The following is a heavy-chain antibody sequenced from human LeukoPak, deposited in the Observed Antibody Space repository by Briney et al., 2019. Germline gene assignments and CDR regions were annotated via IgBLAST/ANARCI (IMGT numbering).Heavy chain of an antibody. CDR3: ARYRTVTTYFDY. CDR2: IYHSGST. D-gene: IGHD4-17*01. Sequence: SQTLSLTCTVSGGSISSGGYSWSWIRQPPGKGLEWIGYIYHSGSTYYNPSLKSRVTISVDRSKNQFSLKLSSVTAADTAVYYCARYRTVTTYFDYWGQGTLVTVSS. J-gene: IGHJ4*02. CDR1: GGSISSGGYS. V-gene: IGHV4-30-2*01.